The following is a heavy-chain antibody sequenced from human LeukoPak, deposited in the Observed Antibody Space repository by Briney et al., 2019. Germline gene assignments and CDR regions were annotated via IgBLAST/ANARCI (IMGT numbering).Heavy chain of an antibody. CDR3: ARSYASGPDRYLDV. J-gene: IGHJ6*04. CDR1: EFTFSSYA. Sequence: PGGSLRLSCAASEFTFSSYAMHWVRQAPGKGLEWIAYINSSSITIYHADSVEGRFSISRENAKNSVYLQMNSLRGEDTALYYCARSYASGPDRYLDVWGKGTTVTVSS. D-gene: IGHD3-10*01. CDR2: INSSSITI. V-gene: IGHV3-48*04.